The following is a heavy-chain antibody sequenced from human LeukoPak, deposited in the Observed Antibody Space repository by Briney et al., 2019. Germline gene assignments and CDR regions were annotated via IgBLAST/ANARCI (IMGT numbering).Heavy chain of an antibody. CDR3: ARANWNFYYYYYMDV. D-gene: IGHD1-7*01. CDR1: GGSFSGYY. CDR2: INHGGST. V-gene: IGHV4-34*01. Sequence: SETLSLTCAVYGGSFSGYYWSWIRQPPGKGLEWIGEINHGGSTNYNPSLKSRVTISVDTSKNQFSLKLSPVTAADTAVYYCARANWNFYYYYYMDVWGKGTTVTVSS. J-gene: IGHJ6*03.